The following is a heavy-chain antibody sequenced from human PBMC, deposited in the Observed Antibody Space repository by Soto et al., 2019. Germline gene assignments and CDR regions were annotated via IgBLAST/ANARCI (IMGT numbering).Heavy chain of an antibody. CDR3: ARVPDMVYHINYYYYYGRDA. V-gene: IGHV1-8*01. CDR2: MNPNSGHT. CDR1: GSTFTSYD. D-gene: IGHD2-8*01. J-gene: IGHJ6*02. Sequence: XSVKVCCKASGSTFTSYDINWVRQATGPVLEWVGWMNPNSGHTGDAQKFQGSVTMTRNTSISTAYRELSSLRSEDTAVYDCARVPDMVYHINYYYYYGRDASCDGNTVPVA.